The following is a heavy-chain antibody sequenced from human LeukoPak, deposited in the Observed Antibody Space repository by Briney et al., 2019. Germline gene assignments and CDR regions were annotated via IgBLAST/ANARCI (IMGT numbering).Heavy chain of an antibody. D-gene: IGHD7-27*01. CDR2: IYYSGST. Sequence: PSETLSLTCTVSGGSISSYYWSWIRQPPGKGLEWNVYIYYSGSTNYNPSLKNRVTISVDTSKNQFSLKLSSVTAADTAVYYCARREATNGGRIDYWGQGTLVTVSS. CDR1: GGSISSYY. J-gene: IGHJ4*02. CDR3: ARREATNGGRIDY. V-gene: IGHV4-59*08.